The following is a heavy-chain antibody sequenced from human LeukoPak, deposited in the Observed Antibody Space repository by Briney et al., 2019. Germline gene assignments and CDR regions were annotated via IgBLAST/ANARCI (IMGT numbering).Heavy chain of an antibody. V-gene: IGHV1-2*02. Sequence: ASVKGSCKASGYTFTGYYMHWVRQAPGQGLEWMGWINPNSGGTNYAQKFQGRVTMTRDTSISTAYMELSRLRSDDTAVYYCARDPHDSSAIDDYWGQGTLVTVSS. D-gene: IGHD3-22*01. CDR1: GYTFTGYY. CDR2: INPNSGGT. CDR3: ARDPHDSSAIDDY. J-gene: IGHJ4*02.